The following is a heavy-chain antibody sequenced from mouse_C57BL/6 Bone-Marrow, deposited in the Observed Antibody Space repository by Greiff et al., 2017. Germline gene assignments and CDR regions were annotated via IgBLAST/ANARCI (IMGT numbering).Heavy chain of an antibody. V-gene: IGHV1-58*01. CDR3: ARSRDYDGWDY. Sequence: EVKLQESGAELVRPGSSVKMSCKTSGYTFTSYGINWVKQRPGQGLEWIGYIYIGNGYTEYTEKFKGKATLTSDTSSSTAYMQLSSLTSEDSAIYFCARSRDYDGWDYWGQGTTLTVSS. J-gene: IGHJ2*01. CDR2: IYIGNGYT. D-gene: IGHD2-4*01. CDR1: GYTFTSYG.